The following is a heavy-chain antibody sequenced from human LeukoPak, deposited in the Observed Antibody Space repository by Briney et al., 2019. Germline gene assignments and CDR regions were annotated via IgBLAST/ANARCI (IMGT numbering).Heavy chain of an antibody. CDR2: ISADGGTT. CDR1: GFNFRAYG. V-gene: IGHV3-64*02. CDR3: ARGRGGPPFDF. D-gene: IGHD3-10*01. J-gene: IGHJ4*01. Sequence: GGSLRLSCVASGFNFRAYGMHWVRQAPGQGLEYISAISADGGTTFHAGSVKGRFTISRDNSKNTLYLQMGSLRIDDSALYYCARGRGGPPFDFWGHGTLITVSS.